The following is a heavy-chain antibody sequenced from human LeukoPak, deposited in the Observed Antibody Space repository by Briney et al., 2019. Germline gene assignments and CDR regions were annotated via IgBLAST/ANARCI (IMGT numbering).Heavy chain of an antibody. V-gene: IGHV3-30*02. CDR1: GFTFSSYG. CDR2: IRYDGSNK. Sequence: GGSLRLSCAASGFTFSSYGMPWVRQAPGKGLEWVAFIRYDGSNKDYADSVKGRFTISRDNSKNTLYMQMNTLRAEDTAVYYCAKDRSGWAGDYWGQGTLVTVSS. J-gene: IGHJ4*02. CDR3: AKDRSGWAGDY. D-gene: IGHD6-19*01.